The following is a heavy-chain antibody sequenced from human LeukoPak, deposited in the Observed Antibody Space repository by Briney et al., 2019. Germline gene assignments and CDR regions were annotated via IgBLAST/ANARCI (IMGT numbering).Heavy chain of an antibody. CDR2: IYHSGST. CDR1: GYSISSGYY. Sequence: SETLSLTCTVSGYSISSGYYWGWIRQPPGKGLEWIGSIYHSGSTYYNPSLKSRVTISVDTSKNQFSLKLSSVTAAGTAVYYCARDYDILTGDDAVDIWGQGTMVTVSS. V-gene: IGHV4-38-2*02. D-gene: IGHD3-9*01. CDR3: ARDYDILTGDDAVDI. J-gene: IGHJ3*02.